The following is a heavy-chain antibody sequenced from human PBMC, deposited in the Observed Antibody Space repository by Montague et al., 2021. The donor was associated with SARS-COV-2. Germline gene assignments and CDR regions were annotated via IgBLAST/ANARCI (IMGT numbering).Heavy chain of an antibody. J-gene: IGHJ4*02. Sequence: PALVKPTQTLTLTCTFSGFSLSTSGMCVSWIRQPPGKALEWLAVIDWDDDKSYSTSLKTRLTIPKDTSKNQVVLTMTNMGPVDTATYYCARMPDQVWLDYWGQGILVTVSS. V-gene: IGHV2-70*01. D-gene: IGHD5-18*01. CDR3: ARMPDQVWLDY. CDR1: GFSLSTSGMC. CDR2: IDWDDDK.